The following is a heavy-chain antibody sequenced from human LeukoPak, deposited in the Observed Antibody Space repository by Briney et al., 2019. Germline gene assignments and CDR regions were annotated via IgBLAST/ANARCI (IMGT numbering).Heavy chain of an antibody. CDR1: GFTFSSYG. J-gene: IGHJ4*02. V-gene: IGHV3-30*02. CDR3: ARENSLVGATQFDY. CDR2: IRYDGSNK. D-gene: IGHD1-26*01. Sequence: GGSLSLSCAVSGFTFSSYGMHWVRHAPGKGVVGVAFIRYDGSNKYYADSVKGRFTISRDNSKNTLYLQMNSLRAEDTAVYYCARENSLVGATQFDYWGQGTLVTVSS.